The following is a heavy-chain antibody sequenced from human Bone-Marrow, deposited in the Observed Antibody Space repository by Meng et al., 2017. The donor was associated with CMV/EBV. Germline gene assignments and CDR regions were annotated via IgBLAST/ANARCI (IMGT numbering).Heavy chain of an antibody. J-gene: IGHJ3*01. CDR3: ASASGSRF. D-gene: IGHD1-26*01. CDR1: GFTFSSYS. V-gene: IGHV3-21*01. CDR2: ISSSSSYI. Sequence: LSLTCAASGFTFSSYSMNWVRQAPGKGLEWDSSISSSSSYIYYADSVKGRFTISRDNAKNSLYLQMNSLRAEDTAVYYCASASGSRFWGQGTMVTVSS.